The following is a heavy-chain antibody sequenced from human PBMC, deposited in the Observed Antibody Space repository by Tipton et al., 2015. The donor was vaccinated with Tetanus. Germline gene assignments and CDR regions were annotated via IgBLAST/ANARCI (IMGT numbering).Heavy chain of an antibody. CDR3: AREVWATGLFFDY. J-gene: IGHJ4*02. V-gene: IGHV1-18*01. CDR1: AYTLRNNF. D-gene: IGHD3-9*01. Sequence: QSGAEVKNPGASVKVSCKASAYTLRNNFISWVRQAPGQGLEWIGWISTDNVDTRYARKSQDRVTMTTDTSTSTVYMELRSLRSDDTAMYYCAREVWATGLFFDYWGQGTLVTVSS. CDR2: ISTDNVDT.